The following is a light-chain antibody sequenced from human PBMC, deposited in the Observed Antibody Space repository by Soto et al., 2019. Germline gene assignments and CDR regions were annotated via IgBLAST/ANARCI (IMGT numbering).Light chain of an antibody. CDR1: CSDVGGYNY. CDR3: SSYTTSNTRQIV. V-gene: IGLV2-14*03. CDR2: DVS. J-gene: IGLJ1*01. Sequence: SALTQPASVSGSPGQSITISCTGTCSDVGGYNYVSWYQHHPGKAPKLMIYDVSNRPSGVSNRFSGSKSGNTASLTISGLQPEDEADYYCSSYTTSNTRQIVFGTGTKLTVL.